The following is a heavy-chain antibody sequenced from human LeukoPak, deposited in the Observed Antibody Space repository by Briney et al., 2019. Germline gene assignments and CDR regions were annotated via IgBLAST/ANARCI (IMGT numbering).Heavy chain of an antibody. J-gene: IGHJ4*02. D-gene: IGHD1-26*01. CDR1: GFTFSSYS. Sequence: PGGSLRLSCAASGFTFSSYSMNWVRQAPGKGLEWVSYISSSSSTIYYADSVKGRFTISRDNAKNSLYLQMNSLRAEDTAVYYCARAVYRGSFDYWGQGTLVTVSS. CDR2: ISSSSSTI. V-gene: IGHV3-48*01. CDR3: ARAVYRGSFDY.